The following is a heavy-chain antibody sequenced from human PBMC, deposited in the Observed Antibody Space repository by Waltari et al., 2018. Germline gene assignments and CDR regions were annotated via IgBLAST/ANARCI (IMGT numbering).Heavy chain of an antibody. V-gene: IGHV3-30*02. D-gene: IGHD5-12*01. CDR2: IQYDGAKK. CDR1: GFPFTSYG. CDR3: AKDNGRWLQPDY. J-gene: IGHJ4*02. Sequence: VQLVESGGGVVQPGGSLRLSCAASGFPFTSYGIHWVRQAPGKGLELVCCIQYDGAKKYYACSSKGRFTISRDTSKNTVYLEMDSLRGEDTAIYYCAKDNGRWLQPDYWGQGTLVTVSS.